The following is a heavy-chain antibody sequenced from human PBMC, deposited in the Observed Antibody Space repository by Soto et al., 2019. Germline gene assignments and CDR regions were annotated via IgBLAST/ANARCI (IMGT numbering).Heavy chain of an antibody. CDR1: GYTFSNFW. V-gene: IGHV5-51*01. CDR2: IYPGDHET. CDR3: ARSPRSSPYFDY. J-gene: IGHJ4*02. D-gene: IGHD6-13*01. Sequence: LKISCQSSGYTFSNFWIGWVRQLPGKGLEWMGIIYPGDHETRYSPSFHGKVTISADRSINTAYLQWNSLEASDTAFYFCARSPRSSPYFDYWGQGALVTVS.